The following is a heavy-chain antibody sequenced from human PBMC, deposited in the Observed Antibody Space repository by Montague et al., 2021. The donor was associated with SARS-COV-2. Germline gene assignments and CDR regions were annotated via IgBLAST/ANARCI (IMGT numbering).Heavy chain of an antibody. CDR3: YSHGGNDAFDI. CDR2: IDNSWST. Sequence: SETLSLTCTASGGSIGAYYWSWIRQPPGKGLEWIGYIDNSWSTNHNPSLESRVTMSVDTSKNQFSLKLNSVTAADTAVGYCYSHGGNDAFDIWGRGTMVTVSS. CDR1: GGSIGAYY. V-gene: IGHV4-59*01. J-gene: IGHJ3*02. D-gene: IGHD4-23*01.